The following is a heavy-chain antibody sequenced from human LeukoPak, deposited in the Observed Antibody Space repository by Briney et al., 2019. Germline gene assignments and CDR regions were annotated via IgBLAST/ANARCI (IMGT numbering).Heavy chain of an antibody. CDR2: ISSSNSTI. D-gene: IGHD5-18*01. J-gene: IGHJ6*03. CDR1: GFTFNTYS. CDR3: AKDYSYGPHRDYYYYMDV. Sequence: GGSLRLSCAASGFTFNTYSMNWVRQAPGKGLEWVSYISSSNSTIYYADSVRGRFTISRDNSKNTLYLQMNSLRAEDTAVYYCAKDYSYGPHRDYYYYMDVWGKGTTVTVSS. V-gene: IGHV3-48*01.